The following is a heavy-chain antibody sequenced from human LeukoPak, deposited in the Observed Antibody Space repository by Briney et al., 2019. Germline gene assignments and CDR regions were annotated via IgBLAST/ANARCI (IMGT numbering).Heavy chain of an antibody. J-gene: IGHJ5*02. CDR2: ISYDGSNK. Sequence: GGSLRLSCAASGFTFSSYGMHWVRQAPGKGLEWEVVISYDGSNKYYADSVKGRFTISRDNSKNTLYLQMNSLRAEDTAVYYCQRQYRGSYYANWFDPWGQGTLVTVSS. CDR1: GFTFSSYG. CDR3: QRQYRGSYYANWFDP. V-gene: IGHV3-30*03. D-gene: IGHD1-26*01.